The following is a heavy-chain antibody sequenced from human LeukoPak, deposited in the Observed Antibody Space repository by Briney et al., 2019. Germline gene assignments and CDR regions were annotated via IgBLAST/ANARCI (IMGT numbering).Heavy chain of an antibody. CDR2: IYYSGST. V-gene: IGHV4-59*01. CDR1: GGSISSYY. Sequence: SETLSLTCTVSGGSISSYYWSWIRQPPGKGLEWIGYIYYSGSTNYNPSLKSRVTISVDTSKNQFSLKLSSVTAADTAVYYCARVEALWFGDGGWFDPWGQGTLVPVSS. CDR3: ARVEALWFGDGGWFDP. D-gene: IGHD3-10*01. J-gene: IGHJ5*02.